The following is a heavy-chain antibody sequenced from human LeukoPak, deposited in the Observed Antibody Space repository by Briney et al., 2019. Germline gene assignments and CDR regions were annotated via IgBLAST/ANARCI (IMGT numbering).Heavy chain of an antibody. J-gene: IGHJ3*02. V-gene: IGHV3-53*01. Sequence: GGSLRLSCAASGFTVSRSYMSWVRQPPGKGLEWVSVIYSGGSTYYADSVKGLFTISRDNSKNTLSLQMNDLRAEDPAVYYCARESKVSDAFDIWGLGTMVTVSS. CDR3: ARESKVSDAFDI. D-gene: IGHD5/OR15-5a*01. CDR2: IYSGGST. CDR1: GFTVSRSY.